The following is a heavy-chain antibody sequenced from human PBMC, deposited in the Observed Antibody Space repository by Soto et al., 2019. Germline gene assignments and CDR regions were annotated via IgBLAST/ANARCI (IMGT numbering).Heavy chain of an antibody. CDR1: GFTFSSYG. D-gene: IGHD4-17*01. J-gene: IGHJ5*02. Sequence: QVQLVESGGGVVQPGRSLRLSCAASGFTFSSYGMHWVRQAPGKGLEWVAVISYDGSNKYYADSVKGRFTISRDNSKNTLYLQMNSLRAEDTAVYYCAKDPEYGDSAWGQGTLVTVSS. CDR2: ISYDGSNK. V-gene: IGHV3-30*18. CDR3: AKDPEYGDSA.